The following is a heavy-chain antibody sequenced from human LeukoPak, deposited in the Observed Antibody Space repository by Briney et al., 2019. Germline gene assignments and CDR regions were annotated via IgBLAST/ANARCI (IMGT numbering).Heavy chain of an antibody. CDR2: INDSGST. CDR1: GGSFSDYY. Sequence: SETLSLTCAVYGGSFSDYYRSWIRQPPGKGLEWTGEINDSGSTYYNPSLRSRVTMSIDTSKNQFSLKLTSVTAADTAVYYCARAYYYYMDVWGKGTTVTVSS. J-gene: IGHJ6*03. CDR3: ARAYYYYMDV. V-gene: IGHV4-34*01.